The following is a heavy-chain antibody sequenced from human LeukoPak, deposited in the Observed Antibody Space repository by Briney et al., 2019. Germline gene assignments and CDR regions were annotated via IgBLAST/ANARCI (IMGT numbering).Heavy chain of an antibody. CDR3: SRGHLRYGGGGSSDY. D-gene: IGHD2-15*01. V-gene: IGHV3-30-3*01. CDR1: GFTFSSYA. J-gene: IGHJ4*02. CDR2: ISYDGSNK. Sequence: GGSLRLSCAASGFTFSSYAKHWVRKAPGKGLERVAVISYDGSNKYYADSVKGRFTISRDNSKNKLYLQMNSPRAEDTAVYYCSRGHLRYGGGGSSDYWGQGTLVTVSA.